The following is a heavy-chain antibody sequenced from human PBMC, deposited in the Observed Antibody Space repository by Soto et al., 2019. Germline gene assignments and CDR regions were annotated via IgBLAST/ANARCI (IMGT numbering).Heavy chain of an antibody. CDR2: INPSGGST. V-gene: IGHV1-46*01. D-gene: IGHD6-19*01. CDR1: GYTFTSYY. Sequence: ASVKVSCKASGYTFTSYYMHWVRQAPGQGLEWMGIINPSGGSTSYKQKFQGRVTMTRDTSTSTIYMELSSMRSEDTAVYYCARLWWYSSSNVYFDYWGQGTLVTVSS. J-gene: IGHJ4*02. CDR3: ARLWWYSSSNVYFDY.